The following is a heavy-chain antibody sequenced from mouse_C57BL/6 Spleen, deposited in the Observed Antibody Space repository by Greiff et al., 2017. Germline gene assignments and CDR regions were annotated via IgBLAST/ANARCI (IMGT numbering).Heavy chain of an antibody. Sequence: QVHVKQSGAELVRPGASVTLSCKASGYTFTDYEMHWVKQTPVHGLEWIGAIDPETGGTAYNQKFKGKAILTEYKSSSTAYMELRSLTSEDSAVYYCTRWGFWFAYWGQGTLVTVSA. CDR1: GYTFTDYE. V-gene: IGHV1-15*01. CDR2: IDPETGGT. J-gene: IGHJ3*01. CDR3: TRWGFWFAY.